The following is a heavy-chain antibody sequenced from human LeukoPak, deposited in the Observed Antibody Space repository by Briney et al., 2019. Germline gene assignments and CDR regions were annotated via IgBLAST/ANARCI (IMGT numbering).Heavy chain of an antibody. Sequence: SETLSLTCTVSGDSINSYYWNWIRQPPGKGLEWIGYIYYSGRTDYNPSLKSRVTISVDTSKHQFSMKLKSVTAADTAVYFCARGRWLPNAFDIWGQGTMVTVFS. J-gene: IGHJ3*02. V-gene: IGHV4-59*01. CDR1: GDSINSYY. CDR2: IYYSGRT. CDR3: ARGRWLPNAFDI. D-gene: IGHD5-24*01.